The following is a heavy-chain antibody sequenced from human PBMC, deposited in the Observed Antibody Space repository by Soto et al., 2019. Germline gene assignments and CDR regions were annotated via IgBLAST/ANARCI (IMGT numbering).Heavy chain of an antibody. D-gene: IGHD2-2*01. CDR2: IYYSGST. J-gene: IGHJ6*02. CDR3: ARDTSTGSILTETSYYYYGMDV. Sequence: PSETLSLTCTVSGGSISSGDYYWSWIRQPPGKGLEWIGYIYYSGSTYYNPSLKSRVTISVDTSKNQFSLKLSSVTAADTAVYYCARDTSTGSILTETSYYYYGMDVWGQGTTVTVSS. CDR1: GGSISSGDYY. V-gene: IGHV4-30-4*01.